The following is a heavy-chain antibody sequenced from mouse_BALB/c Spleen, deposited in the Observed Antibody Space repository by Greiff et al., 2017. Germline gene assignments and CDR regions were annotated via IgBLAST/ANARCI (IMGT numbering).Heavy chain of an antibody. CDR1: GYAFSSSW. CDR3: ARDGYSAY. Sequence: VQLQQSGPELVKPGASVKISCKASGYAFSSSWMNWVKQRPGQGLEWIGRIYPGDGDTNYNGKFKGKATLTADKSSSTAYMQLSSLTSVDSAVYFCARDGYSAYWGQGTLVTVSA. V-gene: IGHV1-82*01. J-gene: IGHJ3*01. D-gene: IGHD2-3*01. CDR2: IYPGDGDT.